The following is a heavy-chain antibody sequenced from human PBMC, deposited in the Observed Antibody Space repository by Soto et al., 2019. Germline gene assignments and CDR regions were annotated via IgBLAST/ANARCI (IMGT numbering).Heavy chain of an antibody. J-gene: IGHJ6*02. CDR2: ISGSGGST. Sequence: PGGSLRLSCAASGITFSNYAMTWVRQAPGKGLEWVSAISGSGGSTYYADSVKGRFTISRDNSKNTLYLQMNSLRAEDTAVYFWAISIAPAGLPDYYYGMDVWGQGTTVTVSS. D-gene: IGHD6-13*01. V-gene: IGHV3-23*01. CDR3: AISIAPAGLPDYYYGMDV. CDR1: GITFSNYA.